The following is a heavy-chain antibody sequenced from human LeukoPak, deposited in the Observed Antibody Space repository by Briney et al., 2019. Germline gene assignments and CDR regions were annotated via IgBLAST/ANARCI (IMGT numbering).Heavy chain of an antibody. CDR3: AREVRGRGYHHVF. CDR1: GASIRSDY. J-gene: IGHJ4*01. V-gene: IGHV4-59*01. CDR2: VYDTGSI. Sequence: SETLSLTCTVSGASIRSDYWTWIRQPPGKGLEWIGYVYDTGSINYKPSLQSRVSISLDRSKNQFSLRLTSVTAADTAVYYCAREVRGRGYHHVFWGQGILVTVSS. D-gene: IGHD5-12*01.